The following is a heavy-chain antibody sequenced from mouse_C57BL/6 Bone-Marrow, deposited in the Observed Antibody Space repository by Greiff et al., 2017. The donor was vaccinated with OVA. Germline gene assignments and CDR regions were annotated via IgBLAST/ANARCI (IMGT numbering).Heavy chain of an antibody. V-gene: IGHV5-4*01. J-gene: IGHJ1*03. CDR1: GFTFSSYA. CDR3: ASLYYYGFFV. CDR2: ISDGGSYT. D-gene: IGHD1-1*01. Sequence: VQLKESGGGLVKPGGSLKLSCAASGFTFSSYAMSWVRQTPEKRLEWVATISDGGSYTYYPDNVKGRFTISRDNAKNNLYLQMSHLKSEDTAMYYCASLYYYGFFVWGTGTTVTVSS.